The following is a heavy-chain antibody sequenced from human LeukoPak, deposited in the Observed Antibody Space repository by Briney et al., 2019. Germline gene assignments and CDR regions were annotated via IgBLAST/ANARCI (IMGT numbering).Heavy chain of an antibody. CDR2: IYYSGST. D-gene: IGHD6-13*01. CDR1: GGSISSSSYY. CDR3: ARHRPSYSSSWWWFDP. J-gene: IGHJ5*02. Sequence: SETLSLTCTVSGGSISSSSYYWGWIRQPPGKGLEWTGSIYYSGSTYYNPSLKSRVTISVDTSKNQFSLKLSSVTAADTAVYYCARHRPSYSSSWWWFDPWGQGTLVTVSS. V-gene: IGHV4-39*01.